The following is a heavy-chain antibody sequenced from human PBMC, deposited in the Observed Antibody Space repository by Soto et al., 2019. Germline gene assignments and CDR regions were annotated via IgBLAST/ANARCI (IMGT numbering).Heavy chain of an antibody. CDR2: IYPGDSDT. V-gene: IGHV5-51*01. D-gene: IGHD4-4*01. J-gene: IGHJ6*02. CDR1: RYTFTDYC. Sequence: PGASLKISCKGSRYTFTDYCIGLVRQLHGKGLEWMGIIYPGDSDTRYSPSFQGHVTITVDKSTSTAYLQWNTLKASDTAMYYRARHISNFRYYYYAMGVCHQGTTVTVSS. CDR3: ARHISNFRYYYYAMGV.